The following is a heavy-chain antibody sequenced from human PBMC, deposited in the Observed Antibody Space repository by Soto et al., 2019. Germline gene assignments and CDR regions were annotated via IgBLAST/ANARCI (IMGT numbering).Heavy chain of an antibody. Sequence: SETLSLTCTVSGGSISSYYWSWIRQPPGKGLEWIGYIYYSGSTNYNPSLKSRVTISVDTSKNQFSLKLSSVTAADTAVYYCARRYVGSIDYWGQGTLVTVSS. CDR3: ARRYVGSIDY. CDR1: GGSISSYY. V-gene: IGHV4-59*08. D-gene: IGHD2-15*01. CDR2: IYYSGST. J-gene: IGHJ4*02.